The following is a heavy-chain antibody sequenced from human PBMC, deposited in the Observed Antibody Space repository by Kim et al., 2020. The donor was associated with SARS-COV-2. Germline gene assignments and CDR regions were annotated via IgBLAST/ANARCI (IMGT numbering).Heavy chain of an antibody. D-gene: IGHD3-10*01. CDR2: INHSGST. CDR3: ARRGRYYYGSGSYFYSFDY. V-gene: IGHV4-34*01. J-gene: IGHJ4*02. Sequence: SETLSLTCAVYGGSFSGYYWSWIRQPPGKGLEWIGEINHSGSTNYNPSLKSRVTISVDTSKNKFSLKLSSVTAADTAVYYCARRGRYYYGSGSYFYSFDYWGQGTLVTVSS. CDR1: GGSFSGYY.